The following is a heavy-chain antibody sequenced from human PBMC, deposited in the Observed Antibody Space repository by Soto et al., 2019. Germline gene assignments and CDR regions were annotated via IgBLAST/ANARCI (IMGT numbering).Heavy chain of an antibody. J-gene: IGHJ4*02. D-gene: IGHD6-19*01. Sequence: VQLVESGGGVVQPGRSLRLSCAASGFTFSDYAMHWVRQAPGKGLEWVAVVSHDGRNTHYADSVKGRFTISRDSSKNTVSLEMTSLRAEDTAVYYCAQGERQWLVTSDFNYWGQGALVTVSS. CDR1: GFTFSDYA. CDR2: VSHDGRNT. CDR3: AQGERQWLVTSDFNY. V-gene: IGHV3-30*03.